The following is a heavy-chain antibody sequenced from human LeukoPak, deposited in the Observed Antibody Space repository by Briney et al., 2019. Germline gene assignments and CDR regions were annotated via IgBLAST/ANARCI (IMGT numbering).Heavy chain of an antibody. CDR2: ISYDGSNK. CDR3: AKDPYDSSGYYFPGAFDI. CDR1: GITFSSYG. J-gene: IGHJ3*02. D-gene: IGHD3-22*01. Sequence: GGSLSLSCAASGITFSSYGMHWVRQAPGKGLEWVAVISYDGSNKYYADSVKGRFTISRDNSKNTLYLQMNSLRAEDTAVYYCAKDPYDSSGYYFPGAFDIWGQGTMVTVSS. V-gene: IGHV3-30*18.